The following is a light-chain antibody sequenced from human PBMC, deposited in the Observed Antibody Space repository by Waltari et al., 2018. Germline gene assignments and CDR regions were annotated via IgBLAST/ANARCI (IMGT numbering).Light chain of an antibody. CDR1: QSVGST. CDR2: YAS. V-gene: IGKV3D-15*01. J-gene: IGKJ1*01. CDR3: QKYNDWPWT. Sequence: VMMQSPATLSLSPGERATLSCRASQSVGSTLAWYQQKPGQAPKLLIYYASSRATGIPYRFSGSGSGTDFTLTISSLDPEDVGVYYCQKYNDWPWTFGQGTKVEIK.